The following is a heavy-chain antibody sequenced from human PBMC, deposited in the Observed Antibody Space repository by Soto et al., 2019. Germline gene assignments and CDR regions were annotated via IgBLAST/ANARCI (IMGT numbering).Heavy chain of an antibody. CDR1: GYSISSGYY. V-gene: IGHV4-38-2*02. CDR3: ARDSRYYYYYGMDV. Sequence: SETLSLTCAVSGYSISSGYYWGWIRQPPGKGLEWIGSIYHSGSTYYNPSLKSRVTISVDTSKNQFSLKLSSVTAADTAVYYCARDSRYYYYYGMDVWGQGTTVTVSS. J-gene: IGHJ6*02. CDR2: IYHSGST.